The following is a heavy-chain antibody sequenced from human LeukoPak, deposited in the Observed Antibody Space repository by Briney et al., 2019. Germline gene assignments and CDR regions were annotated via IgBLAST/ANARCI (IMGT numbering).Heavy chain of an antibody. CDR2: ISSSGSTI. J-gene: IGHJ4*02. Sequence: PSETLSLTCAVYGGSFSGYYMSWIRQAPGKGLEWVSYISSSGSTIYYADSVKGRFTISRDNAKNSLYLQMNSLRAEDTAVYYCAREAQIITMVRGYFDYWGQGTLVTVSS. CDR1: GGSFSGYY. CDR3: AREAQIITMVRGYFDY. V-gene: IGHV3-11*04. D-gene: IGHD3-10*01.